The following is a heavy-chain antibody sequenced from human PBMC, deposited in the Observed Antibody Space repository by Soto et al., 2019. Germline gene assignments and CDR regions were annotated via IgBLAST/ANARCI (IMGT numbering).Heavy chain of an antibody. CDR3: ARVRVGYDILTGYYVDYFDY. Sequence: QVQLQESGPGLVKPSQTLSLTCTVSGGSISSGGYYWSWIRQHPGKVLEWIGSIYYSGSTYYNPSLKSRVTISVATSKNQFSLKLSSVTAADTAVYYCARVRVGYDILTGYYVDYFDYWGQGTLVTVSS. V-gene: IGHV4-31*03. CDR2: IYYSGST. J-gene: IGHJ4*02. D-gene: IGHD3-9*01. CDR1: GGSISSGGYY.